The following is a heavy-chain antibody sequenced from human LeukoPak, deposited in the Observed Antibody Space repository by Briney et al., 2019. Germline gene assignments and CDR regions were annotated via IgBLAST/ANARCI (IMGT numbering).Heavy chain of an antibody. V-gene: IGHV3-23*01. CDR1: GFTFSSSA. J-gene: IGHJ1*01. CDR2: ISNNGGYT. Sequence: GGSLRLSCAASGFTFSSSAMSWVRQAPGKGLEWVSAISNNGGYTYYADSVQGRFTISRDNSKSTLCLQMNSLRAEDTAVYYCAKDPLSGQLLPRYFQHWGQGTLVTVSS. D-gene: IGHD2-2*01. CDR3: AKDPLSGQLLPRYFQH.